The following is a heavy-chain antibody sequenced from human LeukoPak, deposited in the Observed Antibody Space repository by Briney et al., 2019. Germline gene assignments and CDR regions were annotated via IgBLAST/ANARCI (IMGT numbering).Heavy chain of an antibody. Sequence: SETLSLTCAVYGGSFSGYYWSWIRQPPGKGLEWIGEINHSGSTNYNPSLKSRVTISVDTSKNQFSLKLSSVTAADTAVYYCARGSSVEWFSISGDAFDIWGQGTMVTVSS. V-gene: IGHV4-34*01. D-gene: IGHD3-3*01. CDR2: INHSGST. CDR3: ARGSSVEWFSISGDAFDI. J-gene: IGHJ3*02. CDR1: GGSFSGYY.